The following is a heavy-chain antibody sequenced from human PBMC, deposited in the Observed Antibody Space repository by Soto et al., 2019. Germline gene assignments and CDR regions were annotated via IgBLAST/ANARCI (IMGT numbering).Heavy chain of an antibody. CDR2: VNPGNGHT. CDR1: GYTFANFA. D-gene: IGHD5-18*01. V-gene: IGHV1-3*01. J-gene: IGHJ1*01. Sequence: QVQLVQSGAEMKKPGASVKFSCKASGYTFANFAIHWVRQAPGPGREWMGWVNPGNGHTKYSQNFQGRVTITRDTSASTAYMELSGLNSEDTAMYYCARDVRLGYSYGYQHWGQGTQVTVSS. CDR3: ARDVRLGYSYGYQH.